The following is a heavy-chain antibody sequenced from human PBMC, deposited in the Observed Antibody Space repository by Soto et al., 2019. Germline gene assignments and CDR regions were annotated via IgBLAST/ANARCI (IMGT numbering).Heavy chain of an antibody. D-gene: IGHD5-18*01. J-gene: IGHJ4*02. CDR3: ARDLDSSGLGNFDC. V-gene: IGHV3-74*01. Sequence: EVQLVESGGGLVQPGASLRVSCAASGFTFSTYWMHWVRQAPGKELVWVSRINNDGSNTKYADSVKGRLTISRDNAKNTLYLQMNSLRAEDTAVYYCARDLDSSGLGNFDCWGQGTLVTVSS. CDR1: GFTFSTYW. CDR2: INNDGSNT.